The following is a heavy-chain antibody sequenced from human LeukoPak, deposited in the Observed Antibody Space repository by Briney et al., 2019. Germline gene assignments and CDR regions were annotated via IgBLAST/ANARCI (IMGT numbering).Heavy chain of an antibody. Sequence: GGSLRLSCAASGFTFSSYAMHWVRQAPGRGLEWVAVISYDGSNKYYADSVKGRFTISRDNSKNTLYLQMNSLRAEGTAVYYCARAPPGTVTVDYWGQGTLVTVSS. V-gene: IGHV3-30-3*01. CDR3: ARAPPGTVTVDY. CDR2: ISYDGSNK. CDR1: GFTFSSYA. D-gene: IGHD4-17*01. J-gene: IGHJ4*02.